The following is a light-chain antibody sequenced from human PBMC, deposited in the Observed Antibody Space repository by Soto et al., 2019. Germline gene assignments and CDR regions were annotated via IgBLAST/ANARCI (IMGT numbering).Light chain of an antibody. CDR2: AAS. CDR1: QSIGGF. V-gene: IGKV1-39*01. CDR3: QQSYSTHLH. Sequence: DIQMTQSPSSLSVSVGDRVTITCRASQSIGGFLNWYQQKLGKAPKLLIYAASSLQSGVPSRFSGSGSGTDFTLTISSLQPEDFATYYCQQSYSTHLHFGGGTKVDIK. J-gene: IGKJ4*01.